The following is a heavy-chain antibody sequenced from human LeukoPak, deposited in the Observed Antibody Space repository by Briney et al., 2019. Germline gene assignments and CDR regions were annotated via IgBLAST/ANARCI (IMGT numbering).Heavy chain of an antibody. CDR3: AREPPVYCSSTSCYNDPFDP. J-gene: IGHJ5*02. V-gene: IGHV1-69*13. Sequence: ASVKVSCKASGGTFRSYAISWVRQAPGQGLEWMGGIIPIFGTANYAQKFQGRVTITADESTSTAYMELSSLRSEDTAVYYCAREPPVYCSSTSCYNDPFDPWGQGTLVTVSS. CDR1: GGTFRSYA. D-gene: IGHD2-2*02. CDR2: IIPIFGTA.